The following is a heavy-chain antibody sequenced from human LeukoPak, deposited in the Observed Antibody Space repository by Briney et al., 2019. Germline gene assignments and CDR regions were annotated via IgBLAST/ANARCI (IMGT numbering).Heavy chain of an antibody. CDR3: ARDSLWFGELAFDP. D-gene: IGHD3-10*01. CDR2: IYHSGST. V-gene: IGHV4-38-2*02. Sequence: PSETLSLTCAVSGYSISSGYYWGWIRQPPGKGLEWIGSIYHSGSTYYNPSRKSRPTISVDTSKNQFSLKLSSVTAADTAVYYCARDSLWFGELAFDPWGQGTLVTVSS. CDR1: GYSISSGYY. J-gene: IGHJ5*02.